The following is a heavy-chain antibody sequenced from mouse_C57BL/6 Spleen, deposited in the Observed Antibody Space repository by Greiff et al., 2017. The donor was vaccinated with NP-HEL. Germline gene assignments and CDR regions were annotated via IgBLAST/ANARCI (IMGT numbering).Heavy chain of an antibody. Sequence: EVHLVESGGGLVKPGGSLKLSCAASGFTFSSYTMSWVRHTPEKRLEWVATISGGGGNTYYPDSVKGRFTISRDNAKNTLYLQMSSLRSEDTALYYCARQNYYGSSFDYWGQGTTLTVSS. CDR2: ISGGGGNT. CDR1: GFTFSSYT. V-gene: IGHV5-9*01. CDR3: ARQNYYGSSFDY. D-gene: IGHD1-1*01. J-gene: IGHJ2*01.